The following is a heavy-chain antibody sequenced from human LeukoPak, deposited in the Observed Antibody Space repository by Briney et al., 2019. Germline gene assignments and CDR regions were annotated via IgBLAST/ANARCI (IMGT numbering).Heavy chain of an antibody. CDR3: ARTPRRMVRGVILHYYYYMDV. CDR1: GFTFSSHA. J-gene: IGHJ6*03. Sequence: PGGSLRLSCAASGFTFSSHASHWVRQAPANGLEWLAVISYDGSNKYYAESVKGRFTISRDNSKNTLYLQMNSLRAEDAAVYYCARTPRRMVRGVILHYYYYMDVWGKGTTVTISS. CDR2: ISYDGSNK. V-gene: IGHV3-30*04. D-gene: IGHD3-10*01.